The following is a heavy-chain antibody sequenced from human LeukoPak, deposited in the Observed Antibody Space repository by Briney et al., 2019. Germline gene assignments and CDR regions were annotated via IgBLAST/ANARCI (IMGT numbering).Heavy chain of an antibody. J-gene: IGHJ6*02. CDR3: ARDRVNYYDSSGYYYRDGMDV. V-gene: IGHV3-53*04. CDR1: GFTVSSNY. D-gene: IGHD3-22*01. CDR2: IYSGGST. Sequence: PGGSLRLSCAASGFTVSSNYMSWVRQAPGKELEWVSVIYSGGSTYYADSVKGRFTISRHNSKNTLYLQMNSLRAEDTAVYYCARDRVNYYDSSGYYYRDGMDVWGQGTMVTVSS.